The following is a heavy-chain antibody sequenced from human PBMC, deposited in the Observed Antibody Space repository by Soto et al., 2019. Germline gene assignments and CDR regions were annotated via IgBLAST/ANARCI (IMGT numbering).Heavy chain of an antibody. J-gene: IGHJ6*02. CDR2: INPSGGST. Sequence: ASVKVSCKASGYTFTSYYMHWVRQAPGQGLEWMGIINPSGGSTSYAQKFQGRVTMTRDTSTSTVYMELSSLRSEDTAVYYCATRDVDTAVVTDSYYYYGMDVWGQGTTVTVSS. CDR1: GYTFTSYY. V-gene: IGHV1-46*01. CDR3: ATRDVDTAVVTDSYYYYGMDV. D-gene: IGHD5-18*01.